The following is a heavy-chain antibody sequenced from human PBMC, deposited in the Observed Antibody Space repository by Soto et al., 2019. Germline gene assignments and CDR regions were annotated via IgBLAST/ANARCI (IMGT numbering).Heavy chain of an antibody. J-gene: IGHJ4*02. D-gene: IGHD2-2*01. V-gene: IGHV1-46*01. CDR1: GYQFTGSY. Sequence: QVRLVQSGAEVQRPGASLNISCQATGYQFTGSYLHWVRRAPGHGLQWMGMINPDTGSTTYAETFQGRVAMSTDRSAGTVYWGLGSLRSDDTATYYCARLYCSGTSCYGYFDFWGQGTLVTVSS. CDR2: INPDTGST. CDR3: ARLYCSGTSCYGYFDF.